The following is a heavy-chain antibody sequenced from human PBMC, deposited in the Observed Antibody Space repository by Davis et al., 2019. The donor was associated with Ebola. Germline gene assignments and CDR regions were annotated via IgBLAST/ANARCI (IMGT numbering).Heavy chain of an antibody. D-gene: IGHD1-1*01. J-gene: IGHJ4*02. CDR2: INPHNGNT. CDR3: ARAQFPTTSDY. CDR1: GGTFSSYA. Sequence: AASVKVSCKASGGTFSSYAISWVRQAPGQGLEWMGWINPHNGNTNYAQSVQGRVTMTTDTSTSTAYMEVGSLRSDDTAVYYCARAQFPTTSDYWGQGTLVTVSS. V-gene: IGHV1-18*01.